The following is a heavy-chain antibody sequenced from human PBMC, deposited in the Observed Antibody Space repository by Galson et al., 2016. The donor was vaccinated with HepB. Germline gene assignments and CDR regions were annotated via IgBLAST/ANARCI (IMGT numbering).Heavy chain of an antibody. CDR2: IWDNGRNK. V-gene: IGHV3-33*01. Sequence: SLRLSCAASGFSVSRFGMHWVRQAPGKGLEWVAIIWDNGRNKQYTDSVKGRFTISSDSSENRVYLQMNSLSAEDTAVYYCGRDSEGGPNDFDYWGQGTLVTVSS. CDR3: GRDSEGGPNDFDY. J-gene: IGHJ4*02. CDR1: GFSVSRFG. D-gene: IGHD1-26*01.